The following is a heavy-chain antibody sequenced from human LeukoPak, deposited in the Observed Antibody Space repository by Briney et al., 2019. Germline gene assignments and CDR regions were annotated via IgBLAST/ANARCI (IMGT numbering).Heavy chain of an antibody. CDR2: IDPSDSYI. J-gene: IGHJ4*02. CDR1: GYSFTKNW. CDR3: ARGLIRSFDY. D-gene: IGHD2/OR15-2a*01. V-gene: IGHV5-10-1*01. Sequence: GESLKISCKGSGYSFTKNWISWVRQMPGKGLEWVGTIDPSDSYINYSPSFQGHVTISADKSISTAYLQWSSLKASDTAMYYCARGLIRSFDYWGQGTLVTVSS.